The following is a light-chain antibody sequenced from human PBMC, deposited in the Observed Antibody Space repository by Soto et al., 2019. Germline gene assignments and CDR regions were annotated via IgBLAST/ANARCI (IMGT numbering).Light chain of an antibody. Sequence: IQMTQSPSTLSASVGDRVTITCRASQSISSRLAWYQQKPGKAPSLLMYDVSNLESGVPSTFSGSGSGTEFTLTISSLQPDDFATYYCQQYNSYPWTFGQGTKVQTK. CDR1: QSISSR. CDR2: DVS. V-gene: IGKV1-5*01. J-gene: IGKJ1*01. CDR3: QQYNSYPWT.